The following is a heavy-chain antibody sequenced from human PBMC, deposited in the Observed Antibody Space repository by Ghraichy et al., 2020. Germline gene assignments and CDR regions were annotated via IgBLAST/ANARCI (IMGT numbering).Heavy chain of an antibody. V-gene: IGHV4-59*01. Sequence: SEKLCRKCTVSGGCISSYYWSWIRQPPGKGLEWIGYIYYSGSTNYNPSLKSRVTISVDTSKNQFSLKLSSVTAADTAVYYCARFIVGATTDRAADDYYYYGMDVWGQGTTVTVSS. CDR1: GGCISSYY. CDR2: IYYSGST. J-gene: IGHJ6*02. D-gene: IGHD1-26*01. CDR3: ARFIVGATTDRAADDYYYYGMDV.